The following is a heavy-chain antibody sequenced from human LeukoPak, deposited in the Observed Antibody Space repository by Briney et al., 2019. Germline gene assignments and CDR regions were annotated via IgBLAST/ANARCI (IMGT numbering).Heavy chain of an antibody. V-gene: IGHV4-59*01. CDR3: ARSYSSGPFDY. CDR1: GGSIGSYY. CDR2: IYYSGST. Sequence: PSETLSLTCTVSGGSIGSYYWSWIRQPPGKGLEWIGYIYYSGSTNYNPSLKSRVTMSEDTSKNQFSLRLNSVTAADTAVYYCARSYSSGPFDYWGQGTLVTVSS. J-gene: IGHJ4*02. D-gene: IGHD6-19*01.